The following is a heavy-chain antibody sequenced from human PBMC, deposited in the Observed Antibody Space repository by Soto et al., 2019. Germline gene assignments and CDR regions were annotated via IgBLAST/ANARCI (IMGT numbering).Heavy chain of an antibody. Sequence: SVKVSCKASGGTFSSYAISWVRQAPGQGLEWMGGIIPIFGTANYAQKFQGRVTITADESTSTAYMELSSLRSEDTAVYYCAREGSLAYCGGDCYSWFDPWGQGTLVTVSS. V-gene: IGHV1-69*13. CDR3: AREGSLAYCGGDCYSWFDP. D-gene: IGHD2-21*02. CDR2: IIPIFGTA. J-gene: IGHJ5*02. CDR1: GGTFSSYA.